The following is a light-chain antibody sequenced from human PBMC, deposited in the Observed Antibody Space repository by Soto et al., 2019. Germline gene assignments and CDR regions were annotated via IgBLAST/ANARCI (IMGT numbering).Light chain of an antibody. V-gene: IGKV4-1*01. CDR1: QSVLSSSNNKNY. CDR2: WAS. CDR3: QQYYSAPTWT. Sequence: DIVMAQSPDSLAVSRGESATINCKSSQSVLSSSNNKNYLAWYQQKPGQPPRLLIYWASTRESGVPDRFSGSGSGTDFTLTISSLQAEDVAVYYCQQYYSAPTWTFGQGTKVDIK. J-gene: IGKJ1*01.